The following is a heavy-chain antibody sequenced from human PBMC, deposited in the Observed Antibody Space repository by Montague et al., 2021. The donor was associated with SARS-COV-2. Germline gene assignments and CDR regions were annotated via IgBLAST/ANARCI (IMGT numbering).Heavy chain of an antibody. CDR2: IYHSGST. CDR3: ARRGPVVAGKYAFDY. D-gene: IGHD2-15*01. J-gene: IGHJ4*02. Sequence: SETLSLTCTVSGGSISSSSCYWDWIRQPPGKGLEWIGAIYHSGSTYYNPSLKGRVTISLDTSKSHFSLNLGSVTAADTAMYYCARRGPVVAGKYAFDYWGQGTLVTVSS. CDR1: GGSISSSSCY. V-gene: IGHV4-39*02.